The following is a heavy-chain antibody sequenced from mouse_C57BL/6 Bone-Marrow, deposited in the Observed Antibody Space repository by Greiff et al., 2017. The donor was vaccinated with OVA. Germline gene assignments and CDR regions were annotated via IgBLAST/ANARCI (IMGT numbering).Heavy chain of an antibody. CDR2: ISSGGSYI. Sequence: EVLVVESGGVLVKPGGSLKLSCAASGFTFSSYCMSWVRQTPDKRLEWVATISSGGSYIYYPDSVKGRFTISRDNAKNTLYLQMSSLKSEDTAMYYCARNYGSAWFAYWGQGTLVTVSA. CDR3: ARNYGSAWFAY. V-gene: IGHV5-6*01. D-gene: IGHD1-1*01. CDR1: GFTFSSYC. J-gene: IGHJ3*01.